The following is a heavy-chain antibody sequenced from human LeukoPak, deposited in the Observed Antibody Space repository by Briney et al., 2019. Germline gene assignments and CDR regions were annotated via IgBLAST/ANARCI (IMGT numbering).Heavy chain of an antibody. J-gene: IGHJ4*02. CDR1: GYSISSGYY. CDR2: IYHSGST. D-gene: IGHD5-12*01. CDR3: AREPGGARYSGYDPFDY. V-gene: IGHV4-38-2*02. Sequence: SETLSLTCTVSGYSISSGYYWGWIRQPPGKGLEWIGSIYHSGSTYYNPSLKSRVTMSVDTSKNQFSLQLRSVTPEDTAVYYCAREPGGARYSGYDPFDYWGQGTLVTVSS.